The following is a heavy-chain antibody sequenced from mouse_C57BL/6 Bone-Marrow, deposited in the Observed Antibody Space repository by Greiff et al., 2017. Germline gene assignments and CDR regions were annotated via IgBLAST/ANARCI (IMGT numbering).Heavy chain of an antibody. CDR3: TTGFAY. CDR1: GFTFSNYW. Sequence: EVKVVESGGGLVQPGGSMKLSCAASGFTFSNYWMNWVRKSPEKGLEWVAEIRLKSNNYATHYAESVKGRFTISRDDSKSSVYLQMNNLRAEDTGIYYCTTGFAYWGQGTLVTVSA. V-gene: IGHV6-6*02. CDR2: IRLKSNNYAT. J-gene: IGHJ3*01.